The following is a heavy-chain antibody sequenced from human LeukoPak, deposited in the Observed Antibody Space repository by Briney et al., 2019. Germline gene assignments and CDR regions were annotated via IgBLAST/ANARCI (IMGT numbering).Heavy chain of an antibody. V-gene: IGHV1-18*01. CDR1: GYTFITYG. D-gene: IGHD1-26*01. CDR3: ARGGGGSPWSDY. Sequence: GASVKVSCKASGYTFITYGINWMRQAPGQGLEWMAWISPYNGRTDYAPKFQDRVTLTTNTSTGTVFMGLRDLTSADTAQYYCARGGGGSPWSDYWGQGTLVTVSS. CDR2: ISPYNGRT. J-gene: IGHJ4*02.